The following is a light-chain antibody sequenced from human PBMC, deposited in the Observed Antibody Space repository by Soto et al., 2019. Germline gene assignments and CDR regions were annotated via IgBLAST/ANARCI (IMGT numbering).Light chain of an antibody. V-gene: IGLV1-40*01. CDR2: GNI. J-gene: IGLJ2*01. Sequence: QAVVTQPPSVSGAPGQRVTISCTGSSSNIGAHYDVHWYQQLPGTAPKLLIYGNINRPSGVPDRFSGSKSDTSASLAITGLQAEDEADYYCQSYDASLSAVVFGGGTKVTVL. CDR1: SSNIGAHYD. CDR3: QSYDASLSAVV.